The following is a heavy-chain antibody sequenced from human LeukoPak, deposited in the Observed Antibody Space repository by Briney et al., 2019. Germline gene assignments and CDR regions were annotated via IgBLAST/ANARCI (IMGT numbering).Heavy chain of an antibody. CDR2: INPNSGGT. Sequence: ASVKVSCKASGGTFSSYAISWVRQAPGQGLEWMGWINPNSGGTNYAQKFQGRVTMTRDTSISTAYMELSRLRSDDTAVYYCARTYDSSGYPPFQHWGQGTLVTVSS. V-gene: IGHV1-2*02. D-gene: IGHD3-22*01. J-gene: IGHJ1*01. CDR3: ARTYDSSGYPPFQH. CDR1: GGTFSSYA.